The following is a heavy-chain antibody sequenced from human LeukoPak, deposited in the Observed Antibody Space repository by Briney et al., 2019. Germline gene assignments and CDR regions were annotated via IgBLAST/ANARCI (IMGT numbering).Heavy chain of an antibody. Sequence: SETLSLTCTVSGGSISSYYWSWIRQPPGKGLEWIGYIYYSGSTNYSPSLKSRVTISVDTSKNQFSLKLSSVTAADTAVYYCARVGNGYSSSWYAWWFDPWGQGTLVTVSS. J-gene: IGHJ5*02. CDR2: IYYSGST. CDR1: GGSISSYY. CDR3: ARVGNGYSSSWYAWWFDP. D-gene: IGHD6-13*01. V-gene: IGHV4-59*01.